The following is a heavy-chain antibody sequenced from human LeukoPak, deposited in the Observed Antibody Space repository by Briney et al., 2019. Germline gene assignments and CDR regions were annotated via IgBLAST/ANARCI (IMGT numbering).Heavy chain of an antibody. J-gene: IGHJ4*02. CDR3: ARDLDYGDHAPPDY. CDR2: IYHTGST. Sequence: SQTLSLTCTVSGGSVSSGDYYLSWLRQPPGKGLEWIGYIYHTGSTYYNPSLKSRVTISVDRSKNQFSLILNSVTAADTAVYYCARDLDYGDHAPPDYWGQGTLVTVSS. D-gene: IGHD4-17*01. V-gene: IGHV4-30-2*01. CDR1: GGSVSSGDYY.